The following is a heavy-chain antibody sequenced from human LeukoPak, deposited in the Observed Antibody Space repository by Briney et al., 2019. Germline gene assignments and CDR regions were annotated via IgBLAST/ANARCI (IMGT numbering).Heavy chain of an antibody. V-gene: IGHV1-69*05. D-gene: IGHD6-13*01. CDR3: ARSRSSSWTGGYYYYMDV. Sequence: ASVKVSCKASGGTFSSYAISWVRQAPGQGLEWMGGIIPIFGTANYAQKFQGRVTITTDESTSTAYMELSSLRSEDTAVYYCARSRSSSWTGGYYYYMDVWGKGTTVTVSS. CDR2: IIPIFGTA. CDR1: GGTFSSYA. J-gene: IGHJ6*03.